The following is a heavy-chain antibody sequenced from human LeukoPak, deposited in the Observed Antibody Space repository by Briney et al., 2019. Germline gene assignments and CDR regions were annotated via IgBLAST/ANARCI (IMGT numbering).Heavy chain of an antibody. CDR2: IYYSGST. CDR1: GGSISSSSYY. CDR3: ARAEKVRGVIVGAITWFDP. J-gene: IGHJ5*02. V-gene: IGHV4-39*07. Sequence: SETLSLTCTVSGGSISSSSYYWDWIRQPPGKGLEWIGSIYYSGSTNYNPSLKSRVTISVDTSKNQFSLKLSSVTAADTAVYYCARAEKVRGVIVGAITWFDPWGQGTLVTVSS. D-gene: IGHD3-10*01.